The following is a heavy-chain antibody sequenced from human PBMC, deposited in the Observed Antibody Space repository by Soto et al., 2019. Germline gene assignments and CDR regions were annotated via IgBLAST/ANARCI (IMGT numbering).Heavy chain of an antibody. CDR3: AKGTGYCSSTSCSYYYYYGMDV. D-gene: IGHD2-2*01. J-gene: IGHJ6*02. CDR1: GFTFSSYA. CDR2: ISGSGGST. V-gene: IGHV3-23*01. Sequence: SCAASGFTFSSYAMSWVRQAPGKGLEWVSAISGSGGSTYYADSVKGRFTISRDNSKNTLYLQMNSLRAEDTAVYYCAKGTGYCSSTSCSYYYYYGMDVWGQGTTVTVSS.